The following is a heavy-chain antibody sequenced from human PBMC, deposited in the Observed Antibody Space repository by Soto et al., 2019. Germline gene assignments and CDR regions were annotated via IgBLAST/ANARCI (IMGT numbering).Heavy chain of an antibody. D-gene: IGHD3-22*01. CDR3: AREPNYYDSSGYLGHFDY. V-gene: IGHV3-30-3*01. J-gene: IGHJ4*02. CDR1: GFTFSSYV. Sequence: QVQLVEPGGGVVQPGRSLRLSCATSGFTFSSYVMHWVRQAPGKGLEWVALISYDGSNKYYADSVKGRFTISRDNFKNTLYLQMNSLRTEDTAVYYCAREPNYYDSSGYLGHFDYWGQGTLVPVSS. CDR2: ISYDGSNK.